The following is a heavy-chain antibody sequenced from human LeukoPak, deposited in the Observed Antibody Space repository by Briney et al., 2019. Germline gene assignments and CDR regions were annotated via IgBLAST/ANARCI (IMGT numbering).Heavy chain of an antibody. CDR2: IKQDGSEK. Sequence: GGSLRLSCAASGFTFSNYWMSWVRQAPGKGLEWVANIKQDGSEKYYVGSVKGRFTISRDNAKSSVYLQMNSLRAEDTAVYYCAELGITMIGGVWGKGTTVTISS. CDR3: AELGITMIGGV. D-gene: IGHD3-10*02. V-gene: IGHV3-7*01. CDR1: GFTFSNYW. J-gene: IGHJ6*04.